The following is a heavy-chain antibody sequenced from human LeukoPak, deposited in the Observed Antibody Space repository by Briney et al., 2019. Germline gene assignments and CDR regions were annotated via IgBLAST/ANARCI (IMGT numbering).Heavy chain of an antibody. CDR2: IYYDGSDK. D-gene: IGHD3-22*01. CDR3: ARQIAYYYDSSGYYTTDY. J-gene: IGHJ4*02. V-gene: IGHV3-33*01. CDR1: GFTFSSYG. Sequence: GRSLRLSCAASGFTFSSYGKHWVRQAPAKGLEWGAIIYYDGSDKYYADSVKGRFTISRDNSKDTLYLQMNSLRAEDTAVYYCARQIAYYYDSSGYYTTDYWGQGTLVTVSS.